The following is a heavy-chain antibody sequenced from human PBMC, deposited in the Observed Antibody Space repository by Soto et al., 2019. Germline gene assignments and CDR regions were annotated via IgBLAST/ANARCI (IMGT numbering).Heavy chain of an antibody. V-gene: IGHV1-3*01. CDR3: ARDITILVDAFDI. CDR1: GYTFTSYA. D-gene: IGHD3-3*01. J-gene: IGHJ3*02. CDR2: INAGNGNT. Sequence: ASVKVSCKASGYTFTSYAMHWVRQAPGQRLEWMGWINAGNGNTKYSQKFQGRVTITRDTSASTAYIELSSLRSEDTAVYYCARDITILVDAFDIWGQGTMVTVSS.